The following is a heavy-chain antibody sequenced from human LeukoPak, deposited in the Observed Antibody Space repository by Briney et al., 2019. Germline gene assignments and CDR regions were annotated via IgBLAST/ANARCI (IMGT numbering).Heavy chain of an antibody. Sequence: GGSLRLSCAASGFTFSTYWMTWVRQAPGKGLEWVANLKQDGSEEYYVDSVRGRFTISRDNAKNSLYLQMNSLRAEDTAVYYCARDYRSSSGRSIDYWGQGTLVTVSS. CDR1: GFTFSTYW. D-gene: IGHD6-6*01. CDR3: ARDYRSSSGRSIDY. J-gene: IGHJ4*02. V-gene: IGHV3-7*01. CDR2: LKQDGSEE.